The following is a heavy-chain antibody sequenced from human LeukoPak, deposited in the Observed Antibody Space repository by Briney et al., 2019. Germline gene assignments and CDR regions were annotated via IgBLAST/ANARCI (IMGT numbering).Heavy chain of an antibody. CDR2: IIPFFGTS. CDR1: GGTFSSYV. D-gene: IGHD6-19*01. Sequence: ASVKVSCKASGGTFSSYVIGWARQAPGHGLEWMGGIIPFFGTSNNAQKFQGRVTITADKSTGTAYMELSSLRSDDTAIYYCARGRGAVAGTWGTYFDYWGQGTLLTVSS. V-gene: IGHV1-69*06. J-gene: IGHJ4*02. CDR3: ARGRGAVAGTWGTYFDY.